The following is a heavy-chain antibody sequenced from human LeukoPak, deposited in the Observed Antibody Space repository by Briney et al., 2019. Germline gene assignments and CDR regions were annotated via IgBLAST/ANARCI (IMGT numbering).Heavy chain of an antibody. CDR3: ARVGSIAAPSDAFDI. V-gene: IGHV1-46*01. CDR2: INPSGGST. D-gene: IGHD6-6*01. CDR1: GYTFTSYY. J-gene: IGHJ3*02. Sequence: ASVKVSRKASGYTFTSYYMHWVRQAPGQGLEWMGIINPSGGSTSYAQKFQGRVTMTRDTSTSTVYMELSSLRSEDTAVYYCARVGSIAAPSDAFDIWGQGTMVTVSS.